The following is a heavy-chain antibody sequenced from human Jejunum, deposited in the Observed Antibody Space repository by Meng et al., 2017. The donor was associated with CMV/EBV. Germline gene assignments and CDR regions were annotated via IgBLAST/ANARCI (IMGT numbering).Heavy chain of an antibody. J-gene: IGHJ3*02. V-gene: IGHV2-5*02. CDR1: TTGVG. Sequence: TTGVGVGWIRQSPGEALEWLAVAYWDNDRRYSPSLKTRLTVTKDTSKNQVVLTMTNMDPVDTGTYYCAHLTITFGGVPRFEAFDTWGQGTMVTVSS. D-gene: IGHD3-16*01. CDR3: AHLTITFGGVPRFEAFDT. CDR2: AYWDNDR.